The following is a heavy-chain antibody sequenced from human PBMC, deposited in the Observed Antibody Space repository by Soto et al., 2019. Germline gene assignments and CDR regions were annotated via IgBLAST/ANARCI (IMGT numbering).Heavy chain of an antibody. CDR1: GFTFSSYG. D-gene: IGHD3-22*01. J-gene: IGHJ4*02. CDR2: ISYDARNQ. CDR3: AKGDHYDSSTFAD. Sequence: QVQLVESGGGVVQPGRSLRLSCAASGFTFSSYGMHWVRQAPGKGLEWVAVISYDARNQYYADSAKGRVTISRDNSRNILYLQINSLRPEGTAVYYCAKGDHYDSSTFADWGQGTLVTVSS. V-gene: IGHV3-30*18.